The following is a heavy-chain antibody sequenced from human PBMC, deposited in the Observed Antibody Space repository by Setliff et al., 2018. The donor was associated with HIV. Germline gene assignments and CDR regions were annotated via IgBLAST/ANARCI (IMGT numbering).Heavy chain of an antibody. Sequence: PGGSLRLSCITSGLTFGDYVMSWFRQAPGKGLEWVGFIRSKAHGGTTEYAASVEVRFIISRDDSKSIAYLQMNSLKTEDTAVYYCTRSNWGSTPDFDYWGQGTMVTVSS. CDR3: TRSNWGSTPDFDY. D-gene: IGHD7-27*01. V-gene: IGHV3-49*03. J-gene: IGHJ4*02. CDR1: GLTFGDYV. CDR2: IRSKAHGGTT.